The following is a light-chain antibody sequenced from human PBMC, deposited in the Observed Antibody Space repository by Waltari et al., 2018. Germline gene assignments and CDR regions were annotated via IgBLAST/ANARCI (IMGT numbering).Light chain of an antibody. Sequence: EIVLTQSPATLSLSPGERATLSCRASQSVSSYLAWYQQKPGQAPRLLIYDASNRATGIPARFSGSGSGTDFTLTINSLEPEDFAVYYCQQRSNWPPVLFTFGPGTKVDIK. CDR1: QSVSSY. CDR2: DAS. V-gene: IGKV3-11*01. CDR3: QQRSNWPPVLFT. J-gene: IGKJ3*01.